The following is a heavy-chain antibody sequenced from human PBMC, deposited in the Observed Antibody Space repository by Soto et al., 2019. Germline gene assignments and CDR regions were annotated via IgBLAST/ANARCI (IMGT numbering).Heavy chain of an antibody. Sequence: SETLSLTCTVSGGSISSYYWSWIRQPPGKGLECIGYIYYSGSTNYNPSLKSRVTISVDTSKNQFSLKLSSVTAADTAVYYCARENVEYYYDSSGYYEWAFDIWGQGTMVTVSS. D-gene: IGHD3-22*01. CDR1: GGSISSYY. CDR3: ARENVEYYYDSSGYYEWAFDI. V-gene: IGHV4-59*01. J-gene: IGHJ3*02. CDR2: IYYSGST.